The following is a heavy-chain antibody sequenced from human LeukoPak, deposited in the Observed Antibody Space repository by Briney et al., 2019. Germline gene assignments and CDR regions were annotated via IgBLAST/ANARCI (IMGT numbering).Heavy chain of an antibody. V-gene: IGHV3-73*01. CDR3: TRHQYSSGWEIDY. D-gene: IGHD6-19*01. Sequence: PGGSLRLSCAASGFTFSGSAMHWVRQASGKGLDGVGGMRSKANRYATAYAASVKGRFTISRDDPKHTAYLQMNSLKTEDTAVYYCTRHQYSSGWEIDYWGQGTLVTVSS. CDR2: MRSKANRYAT. CDR1: GFTFSGSA. J-gene: IGHJ4*02.